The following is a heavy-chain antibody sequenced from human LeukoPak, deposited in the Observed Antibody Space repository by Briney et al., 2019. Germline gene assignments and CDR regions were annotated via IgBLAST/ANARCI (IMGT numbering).Heavy chain of an antibody. Sequence: GGSLRLSCAASGFTFSSYAMHWVRQAPGKGLEWVAVISYDGSNKYYADSVKGRFTISRDNSKNTLYLQMNSLRAEDTAVYYCAKDLTTVTSGYYMDVWGKGTTVTISS. CDR2: ISYDGSNK. D-gene: IGHD4-11*01. CDR3: AKDLTTVTSGYYMDV. J-gene: IGHJ6*03. V-gene: IGHV3-30*04. CDR1: GFTFSSYA.